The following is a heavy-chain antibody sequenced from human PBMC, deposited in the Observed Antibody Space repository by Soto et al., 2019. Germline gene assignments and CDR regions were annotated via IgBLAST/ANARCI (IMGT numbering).Heavy chain of an antibody. CDR2: ISGSGGST. V-gene: IGHV3-23*01. CDR3: AKVAGSGSYYSDY. J-gene: IGHJ4*02. Sequence: GGSLRLSCAASGFTFSSYAMNWVRQAPGKGLEWVSGISGSGGSTKYADSVKGRFTISRDNSKDTLYLQIVSLRAEDTAVYYCAKVAGSGSYYSDYWGQGTLVTVS. D-gene: IGHD3-10*01. CDR1: GFTFSSYA.